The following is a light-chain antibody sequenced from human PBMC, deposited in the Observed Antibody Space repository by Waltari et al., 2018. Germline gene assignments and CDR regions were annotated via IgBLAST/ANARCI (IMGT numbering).Light chain of an antibody. Sequence: DIEMAQSPSSLSASVGDRVTIGCRASQIIHRHLNWYQQKPGKAPKLLISAASTLRSGVPSRFSGSGSGTDFTLTISSLQGEDFATYFCQQSYSAPFNFGPGTKVDIK. CDR2: AAS. CDR1: QIIHRH. J-gene: IGKJ3*01. V-gene: IGKV1-39*01. CDR3: QQSYSAPFN.